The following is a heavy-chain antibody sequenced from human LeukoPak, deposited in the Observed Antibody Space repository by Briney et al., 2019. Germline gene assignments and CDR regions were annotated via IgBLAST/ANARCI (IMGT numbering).Heavy chain of an antibody. V-gene: IGHV3-21*04. D-gene: IGHD1-26*01. Sequence: GGSLRLSCAASGFTFSSYSMNWVRQAPGKGLEWVSFISSSRSYIYYADSVKGRFTISRDNAKNSLYLQMNSLRAEDTAVYYCAKDDSGSYYPYYYYMDVWGKGTTVTISS. CDR1: GFTFSSYS. CDR2: ISSSRSYI. CDR3: AKDDSGSYYPYYYYMDV. J-gene: IGHJ6*03.